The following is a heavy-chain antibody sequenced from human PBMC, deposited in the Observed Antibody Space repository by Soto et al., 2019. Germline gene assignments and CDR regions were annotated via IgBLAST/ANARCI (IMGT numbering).Heavy chain of an antibody. J-gene: IGHJ5*01. CDR1: GGSITGHY. CDR3: ARVGSSGWAPDS. CDR2: IFYSGGT. V-gene: IGHV4-59*11. D-gene: IGHD6-19*01. Sequence: SETLSLTWAVSGGSITGHYWIWIRQPPGKGLEWIGYIFYSGGTNYNPSLKSRVTISVDTSKNHFSLKLSSVTAADTALYYCARVGSSGWAPDSWGQGTLVTVPQ.